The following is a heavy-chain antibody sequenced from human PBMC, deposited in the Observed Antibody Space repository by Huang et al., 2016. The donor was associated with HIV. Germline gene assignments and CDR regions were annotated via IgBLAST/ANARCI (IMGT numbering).Heavy chain of an antibody. V-gene: IGHV5-51*03. CDR3: AKGRRAFDV. CDR2: MYPFDSKS. Sequence: EVQLVQSGAEVKKPGESLKISCTGSGYSFSIYWIAWVRQMPGKGLEWMGIMYPFDSKSTYSPSFEGHVSISVDKSINTVYLHWSSLKASDTAIYYCAKGRRAFDVWGQGTWVTVSS. CDR1: GYSFSIYW. J-gene: IGHJ3*01.